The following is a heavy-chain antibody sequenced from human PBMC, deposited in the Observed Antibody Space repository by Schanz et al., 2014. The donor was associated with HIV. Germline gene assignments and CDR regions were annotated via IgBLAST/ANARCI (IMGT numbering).Heavy chain of an antibody. V-gene: IGHV3-9*01. CDR1: GFTFDEYA. D-gene: IGHD5-12*01. J-gene: IGHJ4*02. CDR2: ISWNSGSI. CDR3: ADVDVAMSN. Sequence: EVQLVESGGGLVQPGRSLRLSCAASGFTFDEYAMHWVRQAPGKGLEWVSSISWNSGSIGYADSVKGRFTISRDNVENTLFLQMDSLRAGDTAMYYCADVDVAMSNWGRGTLVTVSS.